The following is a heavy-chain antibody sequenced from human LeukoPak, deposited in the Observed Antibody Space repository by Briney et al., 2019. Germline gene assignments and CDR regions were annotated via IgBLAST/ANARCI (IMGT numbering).Heavy chain of an antibody. D-gene: IGHD2-15*01. J-gene: IGHJ1*01. V-gene: IGHV3-11*04. CDR1: GFTFSDYY. Sequence: GGSLRLSCAASGFTFSDYYMSWIRQAPGKGLEWVSYISSSGSTIYYADSVKGRFAISRDNAKNSLYLQMNSLRVEDTALYYCARPIYSSGWDQFQHWGQGTLVTVSS. CDR3: ARPIYSSGWDQFQH. CDR2: ISSSGSTI.